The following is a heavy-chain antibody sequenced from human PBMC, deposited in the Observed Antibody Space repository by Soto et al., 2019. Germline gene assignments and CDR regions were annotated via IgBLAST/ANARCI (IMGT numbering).Heavy chain of an antibody. Sequence: QVQLVQSGAEVKKPGSSVRVSCKASGDTFTFYSINWVRQAPGLGLEWMGRINPFLSMSNYAQRFQGRVTMTADKSTSTAYMDLSSLRSEDTAMYYCASSYGSGYRAFDYWGQGALVTVSS. J-gene: IGHJ4*02. V-gene: IGHV1-69*02. CDR3: ASSYGSGYRAFDY. CDR1: GDTFTFYS. CDR2: INPFLSMS. D-gene: IGHD3-10*01.